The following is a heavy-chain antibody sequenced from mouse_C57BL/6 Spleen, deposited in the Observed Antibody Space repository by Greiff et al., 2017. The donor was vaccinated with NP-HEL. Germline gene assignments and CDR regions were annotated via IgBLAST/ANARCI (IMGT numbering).Heavy chain of an antibody. CDR3: TTYYYGSSYFFDY. CDR2: IDPENGDT. J-gene: IGHJ2*01. D-gene: IGHD1-1*01. Sequence: EVQLQQSGAELVRPGASVKLSCTASGFNIKDDYMHWVKQRPEQGLEWIGWIDPENGDTEYASKFQGKATITADTSSNTAYLQLSSLTSEDTAVYYCTTYYYGSSYFFDYWGQGTTLTVSS. CDR1: GFNIKDDY. V-gene: IGHV14-4*01.